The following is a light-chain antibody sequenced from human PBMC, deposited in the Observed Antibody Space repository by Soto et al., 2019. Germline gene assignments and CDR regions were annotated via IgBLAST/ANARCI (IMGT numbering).Light chain of an antibody. CDR3: QTCGLGVV. Sequence: QLVLTQSPSASASLGASVKLTCTLSSGHSSYAIAWHQQQPEKGPRYLMKLNSDGSHSKGDGIPDRFSGSSSGAERYLTIASLQSEDEADYCCQTCGLGVVFGGGTKLTVL. CDR1: SGHSSYA. CDR2: LNSDGSH. V-gene: IGLV4-69*01. J-gene: IGLJ2*01.